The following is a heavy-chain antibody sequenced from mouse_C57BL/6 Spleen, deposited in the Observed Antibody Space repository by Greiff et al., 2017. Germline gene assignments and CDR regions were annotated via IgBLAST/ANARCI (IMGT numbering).Heavy chain of an antibody. V-gene: IGHV3-6*01. Sequence: EVKVEESGPGLVKPSQSLSLTCSVTGYSITSGYYWNWIRQFPGNKLEWMGYISYDGSNNYNPSLKNRISITRDTSKNQFFLKLNSVTTEDTATYYCAREGDSNYVFDYWGQGTTLTVSS. D-gene: IGHD2-5*01. J-gene: IGHJ2*01. CDR2: ISYDGSN. CDR1: GYSITSGYY. CDR3: AREGDSNYVFDY.